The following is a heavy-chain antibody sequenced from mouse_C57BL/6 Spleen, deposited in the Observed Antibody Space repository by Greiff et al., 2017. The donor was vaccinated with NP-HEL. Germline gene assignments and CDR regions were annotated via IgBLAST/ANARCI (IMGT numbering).Heavy chain of an antibody. D-gene: IGHD4-1*01. CDR3: ARDNWDGYYYAMDY. Sequence: EVKLMESGGGLVKPGGSLKLSCAASGFTFSSYAMSWVRQTPEKRLEWVATISDGGSYTYYPDNVKGRFTISRDNAKNNLYLQMSHLKSEDTAMYYCARDNWDGYYYAMDYWGQGTSVTVSS. CDR1: GFTFSSYA. V-gene: IGHV5-4*01. CDR2: ISDGGSYT. J-gene: IGHJ4*01.